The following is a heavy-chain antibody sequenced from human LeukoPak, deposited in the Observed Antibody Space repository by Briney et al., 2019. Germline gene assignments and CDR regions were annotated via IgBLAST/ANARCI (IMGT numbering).Heavy chain of an antibody. CDR2: INHSGST. J-gene: IGHJ4*02. D-gene: IGHD2-15*01. CDR1: GGSFSGYY. CDR3: ARDPMVVALDY. V-gene: IGHV4-34*01. Sequence: SETLSLTCAVYGGSFSGYYWSWIRQPPGKGLEWIGEINHSGSTNYNPSLKSRVTLSVDTAKNQFSLKLSSVTAADTAVYYCARDPMVVALDYWGQGTLVTVSS.